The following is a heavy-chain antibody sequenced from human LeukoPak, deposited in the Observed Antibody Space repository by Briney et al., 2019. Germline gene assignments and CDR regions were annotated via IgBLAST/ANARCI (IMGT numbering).Heavy chain of an antibody. D-gene: IGHD4-17*01. CDR2: INPNSGGT. CDR1: GYTFTSYG. CDR3: ARAYYGDYGWFDP. Sequence: GASVKVSCKASGYTFTSYGITWVRQAPGQGLEWMGWINPNSGGTNYAQKFQGRVTMTRDTSISTAYMELSRLRSDDTAVYYCARAYYGDYGWFDPWGQGTLVTVSS. J-gene: IGHJ5*02. V-gene: IGHV1-2*02.